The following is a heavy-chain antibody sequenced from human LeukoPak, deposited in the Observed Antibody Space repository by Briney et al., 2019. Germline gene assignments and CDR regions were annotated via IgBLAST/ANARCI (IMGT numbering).Heavy chain of an antibody. J-gene: IGHJ5*02. V-gene: IGHV3-74*01. Sequence: GGSLRLSCAAPGFTFSSYWMHWVRQVPGKGLVWVSRINSDGSSRSYVDSVMGRFTISRDNAKNTLYLQLDSLRAEDTAVYYCARGLAVAGSGWFDPWGQGTLVSVSS. D-gene: IGHD6-19*01. CDR3: ARGLAVAGSGWFDP. CDR1: GFTFSSYW. CDR2: INSDGSSR.